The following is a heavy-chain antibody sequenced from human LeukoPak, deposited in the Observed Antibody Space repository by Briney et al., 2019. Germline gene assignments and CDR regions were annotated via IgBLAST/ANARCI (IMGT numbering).Heavy chain of an antibody. CDR3: ARDEFDSSGSAGYYYGMDV. CDR1: GCTFTSYG. Sequence: EASVTVSCTASGCTFTSYGISWVRQAPGQGLEWMGWINTNTGNPTYAQGFTGRFVFSLDTSVSTAYLQISSLKAEDTAVYYCARDEFDSSGSAGYYYGMDVWGQGTTVTVSS. D-gene: IGHD3-22*01. CDR2: INTNTGNP. J-gene: IGHJ6*02. V-gene: IGHV7-4-1*02.